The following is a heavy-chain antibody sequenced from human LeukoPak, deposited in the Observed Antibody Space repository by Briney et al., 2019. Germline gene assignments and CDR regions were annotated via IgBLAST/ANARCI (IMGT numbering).Heavy chain of an antibody. CDR2: IKQDGSEK. Sequence: ETLSLTCAVYGGSFSGDFWSWLRQSPGKGLEWGANIKQDGSEKYYVDSVKGRFTISRDNAKNSLYLQTNSLRAEDTAVYYCARGLSAGSGSWYYYMDVWGKGTTVTISS. D-gene: IGHD3-10*01. J-gene: IGHJ6*03. CDR1: GGSFSGDF. CDR3: ARGLSAGSGSWYYYMDV. V-gene: IGHV3-7*01.